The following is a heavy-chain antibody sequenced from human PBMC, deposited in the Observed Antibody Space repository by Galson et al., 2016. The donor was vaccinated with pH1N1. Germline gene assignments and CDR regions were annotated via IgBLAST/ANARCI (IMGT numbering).Heavy chain of an antibody. Sequence: QSGAEVKKPGESLKISCKGSGYSFTSYWIGWVRQMPGKGLEWMGIIYPGDSDTRYSPSFQGQVTISADKSTSTAYLQWSSLKASDTAIYYCARYAVTYYYDSSGYPDWYVDLWGRGTLVTVSS. CDR3: ARYAVTYYYDSSGYPDWYVDL. CDR1: GYSFTSYW. J-gene: IGHJ2*01. CDR2: IYPGDSDT. D-gene: IGHD3-22*01. V-gene: IGHV5-51*03.